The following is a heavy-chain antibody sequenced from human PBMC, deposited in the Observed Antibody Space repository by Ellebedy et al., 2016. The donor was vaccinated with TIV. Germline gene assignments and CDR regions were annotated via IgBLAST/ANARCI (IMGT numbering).Heavy chain of an antibody. CDR2: IYFDGTNL. CDR3: ARDEGSPVVGAQGPLDH. V-gene: IGHV3-33*01. Sequence: PGGSLRLSCSSSGFTFSRHGMHWVRQAPDRGLEWVAVIYFDGTNLHYADSVKVRFTISRDNSRNILYLEMNNVRPEDTATYFCARDEGSPVVGAQGPLDHWGQGTPVYVSS. CDR1: GFTFSRHG. D-gene: IGHD1-26*01. J-gene: IGHJ4*02.